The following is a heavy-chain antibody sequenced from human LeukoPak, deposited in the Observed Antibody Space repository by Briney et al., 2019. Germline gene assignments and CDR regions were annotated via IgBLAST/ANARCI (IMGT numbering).Heavy chain of an antibody. CDR3: AKDVDSSWYQGSDY. D-gene: IGHD6-13*01. V-gene: IGHV3-30*18. Sequence: GGSLRLSCAASGFTFSSYGMHWVRQAPGKGLEWVAVISYDGSNKYYADSVKGRFTISRDNSKNTLYLQMNSLRAEDTAVYYCAKDVDSSWYQGSDYWGQGTLVTVSS. J-gene: IGHJ4*02. CDR1: GFTFSSYG. CDR2: ISYDGSNK.